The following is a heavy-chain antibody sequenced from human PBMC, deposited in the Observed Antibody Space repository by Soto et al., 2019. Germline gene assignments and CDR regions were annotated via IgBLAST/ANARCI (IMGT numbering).Heavy chain of an antibody. D-gene: IGHD3-9*01. V-gene: IGHV1-18*01. CDR1: GYTFTNYG. CDR3: ARVQNYDISTGSSHSMDV. CDR2: ISSYNAKT. J-gene: IGHJ6*02. Sequence: QVHLVQSGAEVKNPGASVKVSCKASGYTFTNYGITWVRQAPGQGLEWMGWISSYNAKTNYAQKLQGRVTLTTDTSASTAYMELRSLRSDDTALYYCARVQNYDISTGSSHSMDVWGQGTTVTVSS.